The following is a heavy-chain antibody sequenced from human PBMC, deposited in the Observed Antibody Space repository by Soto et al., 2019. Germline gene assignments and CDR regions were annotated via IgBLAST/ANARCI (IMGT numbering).Heavy chain of an antibody. CDR3: ARTPYYDFWSGYLHYYYGMDV. CDR1: GFTFSSYS. J-gene: IGHJ6*02. CDR2: ISSSSSYI. Sequence: KPGGSLRLSCAASGFTFSSYSMNWVRQAPGKGLEWVSSISSSSSYIYYADSVKGRFTISRDNAKNSLYLQMNSLRAEDTAVYYCARTPYYDFWSGYLHYYYGMDVWGQGTTVTVSS. V-gene: IGHV3-21*01. D-gene: IGHD3-3*01.